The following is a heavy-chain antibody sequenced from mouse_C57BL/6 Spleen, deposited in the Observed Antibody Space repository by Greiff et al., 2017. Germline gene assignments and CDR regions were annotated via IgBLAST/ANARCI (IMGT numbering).Heavy chain of an antibody. CDR2: ISNLAYSI. Sequence: EVKVEESGGGLVQPGGSLKLSCAASGFTFSDYGMAWVRQAPRKGPEWVAFISNLAYSIYYADTVTGRFTISRENAKNTLYLEMSSLRSEDTAMYYCARHPAYAMDYWGQGTSVTVSS. CDR3: ARHPAYAMDY. V-gene: IGHV5-15*04. CDR1: GFTFSDYG. J-gene: IGHJ4*01.